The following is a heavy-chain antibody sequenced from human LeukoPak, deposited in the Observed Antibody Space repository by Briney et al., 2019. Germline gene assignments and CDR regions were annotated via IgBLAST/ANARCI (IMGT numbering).Heavy chain of an antibody. CDR3: ARAPTYSSGWYFDY. CDR2: ISYDGSNK. J-gene: IGHJ4*02. V-gene: IGHV3-30-3*01. Sequence: PGGSLRLSCAASGFTFSSYAMHWVRQAPGKGLEWVAVISYDGSNKYYADSVKGRFTISRDNSKNTLYLQMNSLRAEDTAVYYCARAPTYSSGWYFDYWGQGTLVTASS. CDR1: GFTFSSYA. D-gene: IGHD6-19*01.